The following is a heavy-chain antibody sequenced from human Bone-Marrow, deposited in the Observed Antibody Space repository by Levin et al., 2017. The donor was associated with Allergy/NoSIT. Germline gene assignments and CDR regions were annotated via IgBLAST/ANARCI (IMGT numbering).Heavy chain of an antibody. CDR1: GGSISSAGYH. CDR3: ARLDGYYFDY. J-gene: IGHJ4*02. Sequence: SQTLSLTCTVSGGSISSAGYHWTWIRQSPGKGLEWVGYISYRGTTYYNPSLKSRLTMSLDTSEQRFSLNLNSVTAADTAIYYCARLDGYYFDYWGQGTLVTVSS. V-gene: IGHV4-31*03. CDR2: ISYRGTT. D-gene: IGHD3-9*01.